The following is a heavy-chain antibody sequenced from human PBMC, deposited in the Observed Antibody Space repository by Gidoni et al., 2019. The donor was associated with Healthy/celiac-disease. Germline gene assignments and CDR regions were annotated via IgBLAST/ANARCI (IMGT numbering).Heavy chain of an antibody. V-gene: IGHV3-64D*06. D-gene: IGHD4-17*01. Sequence: EVQLVESGGGLVQPGGSLRLSCSASGFTFSIYARHWVRQAPGKGLEYVSAISSKGGSTYYADSVKGRFTSSRDNSKNTLYLQMSSLRAEDTAVYYCVKDQGDYGGKSGRAGFDPWGQGTLVTVSS. CDR3: VKDQGDYGGKSGRAGFDP. CDR2: ISSKGGST. J-gene: IGHJ5*02. CDR1: GFTFSIYA.